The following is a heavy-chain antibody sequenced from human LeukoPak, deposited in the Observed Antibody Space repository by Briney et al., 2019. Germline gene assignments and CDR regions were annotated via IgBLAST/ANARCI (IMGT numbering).Heavy chain of an antibody. Sequence: SETLSLTCTVSGGSISTYYWSWIRQPAGKGLEWIGRIYTSGSTNYNPSLKSRVTMSVDTSKDQFSLKLSSVTAADTAVYYCARDGARRGDYYMDVWGKGTTVTVSS. V-gene: IGHV4-4*07. CDR1: GGSISTYY. CDR2: IYTSGST. D-gene: IGHD6-6*01. CDR3: ARDGARRGDYYMDV. J-gene: IGHJ6*03.